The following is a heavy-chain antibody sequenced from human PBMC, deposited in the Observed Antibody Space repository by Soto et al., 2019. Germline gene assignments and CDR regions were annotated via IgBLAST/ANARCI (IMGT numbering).Heavy chain of an antibody. D-gene: IGHD6-13*01. CDR2: IYYSGST. V-gene: IGHV4-59*08. Sequence: QVQLQESGPGLVKPSETLSLTCTVSGGSISSYYWSWLRQPPGKGLEWIGYIYYSGSTNYNPSPKIRVTISVDTSKNQFSLKLSSVTAADTAVYYCARRRSSSWYGYDAFDIWGQGTMVTVSS. CDR3: ARRRSSSWYGYDAFDI. J-gene: IGHJ3*02. CDR1: GGSISSYY.